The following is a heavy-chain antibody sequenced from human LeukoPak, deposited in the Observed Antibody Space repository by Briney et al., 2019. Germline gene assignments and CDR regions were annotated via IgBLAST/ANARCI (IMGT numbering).Heavy chain of an antibody. J-gene: IGHJ4*02. D-gene: IGHD6-13*01. V-gene: IGHV4-59*01. CDR1: GGSISSYY. CDR3: ARDLGYSSSWYPAHYYDY. Sequence: SETLTLTCTVSGGSISSYYRSWIRQPPGKGLKWIGYIYYSGSTNYNPSLKSRVTISVDTSKNQFSLKLSSVTAADTAVYYCARDLGYSSSWYPAHYYDYWGQGTLVTVSS. CDR2: IYYSGST.